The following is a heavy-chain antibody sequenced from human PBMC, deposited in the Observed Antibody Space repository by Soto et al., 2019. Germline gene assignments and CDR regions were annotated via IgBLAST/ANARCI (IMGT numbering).Heavy chain of an antibody. V-gene: IGHV2-26*01. Sequence: SGPTLVNPTETLTLTCTVSGFSLINARMGVSWIRQPPGKALEWLAHIFSNDEKSYSTSLKSRLTISKDTSKSQVVLTMTNMDPVDTATYYCARTPGDGSGSYYVHAFDIWGQGTMVTVSS. J-gene: IGHJ3*02. CDR2: IFSNDEK. D-gene: IGHD3-10*01. CDR1: GFSLINARMG. CDR3: ARTPGDGSGSYYVHAFDI.